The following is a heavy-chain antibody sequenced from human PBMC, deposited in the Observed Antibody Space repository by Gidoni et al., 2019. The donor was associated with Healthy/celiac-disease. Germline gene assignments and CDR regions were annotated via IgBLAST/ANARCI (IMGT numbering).Heavy chain of an antibody. CDR2: ISGSGGST. V-gene: IGHV3-23*01. CDR1: GFTFSSYA. D-gene: IGHD3-10*01. Sequence: EVQLLESGGGLVQPGGSLRLSCAASGFTFSSYAMSWVRPAPGKGLEWVSAISGSGGSTYYADSVKGRFTISRDNSKNTLYLQMNSLRAEDTAVYYCAKDDFRIQGGITMVRGALNWFDPWGQGTLVTVSS. J-gene: IGHJ5*02. CDR3: AKDDFRIQGGITMVRGALNWFDP.